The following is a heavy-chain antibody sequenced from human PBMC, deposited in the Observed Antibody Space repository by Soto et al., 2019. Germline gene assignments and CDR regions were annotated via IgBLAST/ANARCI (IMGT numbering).Heavy chain of an antibody. J-gene: IGHJ6*02. Sequence: PGGSLRLSCASSGFTFSSYAMHWVRQAPGKGLEWVAVISYDGSNKYYADSVKGRFTISRDNSKNTLYLQMNSLRAEDTAVYYCARAHWEEEAAGTYYYYYGMDVWGQGTTVTVS. CDR3: ARAHWEEEAAGTYYYYYGMDV. CDR2: ISYDGSNK. CDR1: GFTFSSYA. D-gene: IGHD6-13*01. V-gene: IGHV3-30-3*01.